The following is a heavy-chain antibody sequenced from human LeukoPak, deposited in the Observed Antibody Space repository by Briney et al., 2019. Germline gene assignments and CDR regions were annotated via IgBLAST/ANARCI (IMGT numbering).Heavy chain of an antibody. D-gene: IGHD6-19*01. Sequence: GGSLRLSCAASGFTFSSYAMSWVRQAPGKGLEWVSVISGTGGSTYYADSVKGRFTISRDQSKNTLYLQVNSLRVEDTAIYYCAKDSPVGIAVAAEGCSSWGQGTLVTVSS. V-gene: IGHV3-23*01. CDR3: AKDSPVGIAVAAEGCSS. CDR1: GFTFSSYA. J-gene: IGHJ5*02. CDR2: ISGTGGST.